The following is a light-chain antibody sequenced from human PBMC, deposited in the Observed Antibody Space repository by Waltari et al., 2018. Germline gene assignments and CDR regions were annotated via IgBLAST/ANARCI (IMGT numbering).Light chain of an antibody. J-gene: IGKJ1*01. CDR1: QSVSSSY. CDR3: QQYGSSPWT. Sequence: IVLTQSPGTLSLSPGERAPLSCRASQSVSSSYLAWYQQKPGQAPRLLIYGASSRATGIQDRFSGSGSGTDFTLTISRLEPEDFAVYYCQQYGSSPWTFGQGTKVEIK. CDR2: GAS. V-gene: IGKV3-20*01.